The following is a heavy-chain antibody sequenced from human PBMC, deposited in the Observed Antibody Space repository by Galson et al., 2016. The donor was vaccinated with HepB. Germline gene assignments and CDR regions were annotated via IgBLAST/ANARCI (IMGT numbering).Heavy chain of an antibody. CDR3: ASHYGSGSNNWLDP. J-gene: IGHJ5*02. CDR1: GLTFNIAR. V-gene: IGHV3-15*01. Sequence: SLRLSCAVSGLTFNIARMNLVPQAPGKGLEWVSHIKAKSDGETTDYASPVKGRFTISRDDSKNTLYLQMNSLTVEDTAVYYCASHYGSGSNNWLDPWGQGTLVTVSS. D-gene: IGHD3-10*01. CDR2: IKAKSDGETT.